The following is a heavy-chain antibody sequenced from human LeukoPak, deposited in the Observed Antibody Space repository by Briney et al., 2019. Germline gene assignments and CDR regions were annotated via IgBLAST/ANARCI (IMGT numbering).Heavy chain of an antibody. CDR3: ARDPGPDYYGSGSYDY. CDR1: GFMFSDEY. Sequence: GGSLRLSCAASGFMFSDEYMSWIRQAPGKGLEWVSYISNSGDFIAYADSVRGRFTISRDNAKNSLFLQMNSLRAEDTAVYYCARDPGPDYYGSGSYDYWGQGTLVTVSS. V-gene: IGHV3-11*01. D-gene: IGHD3-10*01. CDR2: ISNSGDFI. J-gene: IGHJ4*02.